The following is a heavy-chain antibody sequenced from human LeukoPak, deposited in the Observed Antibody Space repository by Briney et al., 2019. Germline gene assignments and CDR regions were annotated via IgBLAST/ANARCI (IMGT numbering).Heavy chain of an antibody. V-gene: IGHV3-43*02. Sequence: PGGSLRLSCAASGFTFDDYAMHWVRHAPGKGLEWVSLISGDGGSTYYADSVKGRFTISRDNSKNSLYLQMNSLRTEDTALYYCAKPTTGYYYDSIGYWGQGTLVTVSS. CDR1: GFTFDDYA. J-gene: IGHJ4*02. CDR2: ISGDGGST. D-gene: IGHD3-22*01. CDR3: AKPTTGYYYDSIGY.